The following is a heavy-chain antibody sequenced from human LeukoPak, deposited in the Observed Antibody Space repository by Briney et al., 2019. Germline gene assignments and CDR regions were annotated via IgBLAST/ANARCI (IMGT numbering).Heavy chain of an antibody. Sequence: SETLSLTCTVSGGSISSYYWSWIRQPPGKGLEWIGYIYYSGSTNYNPSLKSRVTISVDTSKNQFSLKLSSVTAADTAVYYCARGSDYDILTGQDMRPYYLDYWGQGTLVTVSS. J-gene: IGHJ4*02. V-gene: IGHV4-59*01. CDR2: IYYSGST. CDR3: ARGSDYDILTGQDMRPYYLDY. D-gene: IGHD3-9*01. CDR1: GGSISSYY.